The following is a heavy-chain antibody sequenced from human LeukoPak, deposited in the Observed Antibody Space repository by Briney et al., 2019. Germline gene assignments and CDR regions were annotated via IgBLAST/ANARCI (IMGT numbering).Heavy chain of an antibody. CDR3: ARTYYDILTGYSPFDY. V-gene: IGHV3-30-3*01. D-gene: IGHD3-9*01. Sequence: TGGSLRLSCAASGFTFSSYAMHWVRQAPGKGLEWVAVISYDGSNKYYADSVKGRFTISRDNSKNTLYLQMNSLRAEDTAVYYCARTYYDILTGYSPFDYWGQGTLVTVSS. J-gene: IGHJ4*02. CDR1: GFTFSSYA. CDR2: ISYDGSNK.